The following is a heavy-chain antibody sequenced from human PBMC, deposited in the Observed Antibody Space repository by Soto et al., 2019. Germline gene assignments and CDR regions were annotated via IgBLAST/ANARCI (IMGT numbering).Heavy chain of an antibody. V-gene: IGHV5-51*01. CDR3: ARHFRYSRGWKHPAASYNWSDP. CDR1: GYSFTSYW. D-gene: IGHD6-19*01. J-gene: IGHJ5*02. Sequence: RGESLKISCQGSGYSFTSYWIGWVRQMPGKGLEWMGIIYPGDSDTRYSPSFQGQVTISADKSISTAYLQWSSLKASDTAMYYCARHFRYSRGWKHPAASYNWSDPWAQGTPVTVSS. CDR2: IYPGDSDT.